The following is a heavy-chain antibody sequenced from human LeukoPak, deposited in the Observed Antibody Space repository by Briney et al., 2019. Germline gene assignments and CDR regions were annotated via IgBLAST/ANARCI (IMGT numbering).Heavy chain of an antibody. CDR2: IYYSGST. D-gene: IGHD3-3*01. J-gene: IGHJ3*02. V-gene: IGHV4-59*12. CDR1: GGSISSYY. CDR3: ARDLGPRGPRITIFGVVIRPHDAFDI. Sequence: SETLSLTCTVSGGSISSYYWSWIRQPPGKGLEWIGYIYYSGSTNYNPSLKSRVTMSVDTSKNQFSLKLSSVTAADTAVYYCARDLGPRGPRITIFGVVIRPHDAFDIWGQGTMVTVSS.